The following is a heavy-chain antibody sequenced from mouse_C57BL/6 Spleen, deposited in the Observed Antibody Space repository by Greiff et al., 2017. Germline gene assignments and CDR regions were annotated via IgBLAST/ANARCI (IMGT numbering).Heavy chain of an antibody. V-gene: IGHV7-3*01. D-gene: IGHD1-1*01. CDR3: SRGSSDCAMDY. CDR1: GFTFTDYY. Sequence: EVQLMESGGGLVQPGGSLSLSCAASGFTFTDYYMSWVRQPPGKGLEWLGFIRNKANGYTTEYSASVKGRFTISRDNSQSILYLPLHALRAEDSATYYCSRGSSDCAMDYWGQGTSVTVSS. CDR2: IRNKANGYTT. J-gene: IGHJ4*01.